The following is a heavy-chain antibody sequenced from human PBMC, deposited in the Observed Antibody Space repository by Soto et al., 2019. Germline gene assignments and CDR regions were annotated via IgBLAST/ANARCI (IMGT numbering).Heavy chain of an antibody. V-gene: IGHV3-30*03. CDR1: GFTFSSYG. CDR2: ISYDGSNK. Sequence: GGSLRLSCAASGFTFSSYGMHWVRQAPGKGLEWVAVISYDGSNKYYADSVKGRFTISRDNSKNTLYLQMNSLRAEDTAVYYSHPVPYSGALTGGRGTRVTVS. D-gene: IGHD6-19*01. J-gene: IGHJ4*02. CDR3: HPVPYSGALT.